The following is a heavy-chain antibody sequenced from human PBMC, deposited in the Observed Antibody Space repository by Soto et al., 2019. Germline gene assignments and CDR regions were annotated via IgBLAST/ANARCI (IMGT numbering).Heavy chain of an antibody. CDR1: GFTFSSYS. J-gene: IGHJ6*02. V-gene: IGHV3-21*01. CDR3: ARAYYGMDV. Sequence: EVQLVESGGGLVKPGGSLRLSCAVSGFTFSSYSMNWVRQAPGKGLEWVSSISSSSSYIYYADSVKGRFTISRDNAKNSLYLQMNSLRAEDTAVYYCARAYYGMDVWGQGTTVTVSS. CDR2: ISSSSSYI.